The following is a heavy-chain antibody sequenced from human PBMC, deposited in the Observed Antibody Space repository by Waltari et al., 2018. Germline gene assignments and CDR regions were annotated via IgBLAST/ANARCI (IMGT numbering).Heavy chain of an antibody. CDR1: GYTFTNSP. V-gene: IGHV1-3*03. J-gene: IGHJ3*02. CDR3: ARGRVPDISSGWGNPFDI. CDR2: INPATGDT. Sequence: QVQLVQSGAEVKKPGASVKVSCKASGYTFTNSPLPWLAQAPGQRLEWIGWINPATGDTKYSQDFQDRVTIVRDTSASTGYMELSSLRSEDMAIYYCARGRVPDISSGWGNPFDIWGQGTMVTVSS. D-gene: IGHD6-19*01.